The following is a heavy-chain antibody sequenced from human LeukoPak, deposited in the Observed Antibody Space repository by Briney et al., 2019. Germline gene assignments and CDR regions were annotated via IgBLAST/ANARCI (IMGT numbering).Heavy chain of an antibody. J-gene: IGHJ5*02. CDR1: GGSFSGYY. Sequence: PSETLSLTCAVYGGSFSGYYWSWIRQPPGKGLEWIGEINHSGSTNYNPSLKSRVTISVDTSKNQFSLKLSSVTAADTAVYYCARRIVIIAAAGTWFDPWGQGTLVTVSS. CDR3: ARRIVIIAAAGTWFDP. D-gene: IGHD6-13*01. V-gene: IGHV4-34*01. CDR2: INHSGST.